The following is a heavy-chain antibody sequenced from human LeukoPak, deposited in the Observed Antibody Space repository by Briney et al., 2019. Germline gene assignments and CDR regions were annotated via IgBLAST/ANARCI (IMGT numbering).Heavy chain of an antibody. CDR3: ARDTAAAGWYYYYMDV. Sequence: GGSLRLSCAASGFTFSSYSMNWVRQAPGKGLEWVSSISSSSRYIYYADSVKGRFTISRDNAKNSLYLQMNSLRAEDTAVYYCARDTAAAGWYYYYMDVWGKGTTVTVSS. V-gene: IGHV3-21*01. CDR1: GFTFSSYS. J-gene: IGHJ6*03. CDR2: ISSSSRYI. D-gene: IGHD6-13*01.